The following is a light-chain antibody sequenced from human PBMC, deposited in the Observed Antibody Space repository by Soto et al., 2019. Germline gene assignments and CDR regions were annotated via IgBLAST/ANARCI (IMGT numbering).Light chain of an antibody. CDR1: SSNIGSNT. CDR2: SNN. Sequence: QSVLSQPPSASGTPGQRVTISCSGSSSNIGSNTVSWYQQLPGTAPKLLIYSNNQRRSGVPDRFSGSKSGTSASLAISGLQSEDEADYYCAAWDDSLNGFYVFGTGTKLTVL. CDR3: AAWDDSLNGFYV. V-gene: IGLV1-44*01. J-gene: IGLJ1*01.